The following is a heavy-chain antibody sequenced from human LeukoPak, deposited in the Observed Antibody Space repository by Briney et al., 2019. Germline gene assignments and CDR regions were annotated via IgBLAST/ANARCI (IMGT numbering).Heavy chain of an antibody. V-gene: IGHV3-23*01. CDR2: ISGSGGST. J-gene: IGHJ3*02. D-gene: IGHD2-8*01. CDR3: AKTGYCTNGVCPIDAFDI. CDR1: AFTFSSYD. Sequence: GGSLRLSCVASAFTFSSYDMSWVRQAPGKGLEWVSAISGSGGSTYYADSVKGRFTISRDNSKNTLYLQMNSLRAEDTAVYYCAKTGYCTNGVCPIDAFDIWGQGTMVTVSS.